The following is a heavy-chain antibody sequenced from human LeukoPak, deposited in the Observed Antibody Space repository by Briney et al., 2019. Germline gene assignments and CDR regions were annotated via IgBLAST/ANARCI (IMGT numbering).Heavy chain of an antibody. Sequence: SETLSLTCTVSGDSISSHYWSWIRQSPGKGLEWIGYVHYSGGATYNPSLKSRVTISVATSKTQFSLKLSSVTAADTAVYYCAREYCTTTCYFDYWGQGMLVTVFS. CDR1: GDSISSHY. CDR3: AREYCTTTCYFDY. D-gene: IGHD2-8*01. CDR2: VHYSGGA. V-gene: IGHV4-59*11. J-gene: IGHJ4*02.